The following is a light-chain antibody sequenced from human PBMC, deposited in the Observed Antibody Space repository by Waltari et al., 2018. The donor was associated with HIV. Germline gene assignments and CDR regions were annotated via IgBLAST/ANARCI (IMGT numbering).Light chain of an antibody. CDR1: SCSFARHY. Sequence: ILPQPRSSSESPGTIVNILFTRCSCSFARHYVQLYQQRPGSSPTTVIYEDNQRPSGVPDRFSGSIDSSSNSASLTISGLKTEDEADYYCQSYDSSNVVFGGGTKLTVL. CDR3: QSYDSSNVV. CDR2: EDN. V-gene: IGLV6-57*01. J-gene: IGLJ2*01.